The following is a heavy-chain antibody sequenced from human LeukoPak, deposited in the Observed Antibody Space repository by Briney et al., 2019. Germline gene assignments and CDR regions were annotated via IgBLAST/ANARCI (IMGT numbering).Heavy chain of an antibody. CDR1: GFTFSSYG. J-gene: IGHJ6*02. Sequence: GGSLRPSCAASGFTFSSYGMHWVRQAPGKGLEWVAVIWYDGSNKYYADSVKGRFTISRDNSKNTLYLQMNSLRAEDTAVYYCAKDSTTSGSYYGMDVWGQGATVTVSS. D-gene: IGHD3-3*01. CDR2: IWYDGSNK. V-gene: IGHV3-33*06. CDR3: AKDSTTSGSYYGMDV.